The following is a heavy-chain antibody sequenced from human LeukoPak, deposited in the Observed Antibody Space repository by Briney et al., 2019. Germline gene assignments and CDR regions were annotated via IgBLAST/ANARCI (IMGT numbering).Heavy chain of an antibody. CDR3: AKSVGATTAGRHDY. D-gene: IGHD1-26*01. CDR1: GFTFSSYG. CDR2: IWYDGSNK. Sequence: GSLRLSCAASGFTFSSYGMHWVRQAPGKGLEWVAVIWYDGSNKYYADSVKGRFTISRDNSKNTLYLQMNSLRAEDTAVYYCAKSVGATTAGRHDYWGQGTLVTVSS. J-gene: IGHJ4*02. V-gene: IGHV3-33*06.